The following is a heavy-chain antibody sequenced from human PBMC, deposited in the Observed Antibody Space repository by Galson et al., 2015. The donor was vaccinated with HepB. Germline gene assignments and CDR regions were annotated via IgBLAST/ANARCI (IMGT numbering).Heavy chain of an antibody. CDR3: AREISIAAAGTYYYGMDV. V-gene: IGHV1-69*13. CDR2: IIPIFGTA. CDR1: GGTFSSYA. J-gene: IGHJ6*02. D-gene: IGHD6-13*01. Sequence: SVKVSCKASGGTFSSYAISWVRQAPGQGLEWMGGIIPIFGTANYAQKFQGRVTITADESTSTAYMELSSLRSEDTAVYYCAREISIAAAGTYYYGMDVWGQGTTVTVSS.